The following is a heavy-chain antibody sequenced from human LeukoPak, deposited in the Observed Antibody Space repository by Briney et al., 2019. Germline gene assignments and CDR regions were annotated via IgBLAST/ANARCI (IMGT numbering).Heavy chain of an antibody. CDR2: SHYYGST. J-gene: IGHJ5*02. V-gene: IGHV4-38-2*01. Sequence: SETLTLTCAVSGYSIRGINYWGWSRPSAGKGLEWIGNSHYYGSTYYEPSLKSRVTMSVDTAKNQFSLSLSSVRAADTATYVCGRTYCYTHLKGRVTVSVDTAQNQLSLSLSLVSDADTAIYYCARRLRAPIGSEGPWFHPWGQGSQVIVSS. CDR1: GYSIRGINY. CDR3: GRTYCYTHLKGRVTVSVDTAQNQLSLSLSLVSDADTAIYYCARRLRAPIGSEGPWFHP. D-gene: IGHD2-2*02.